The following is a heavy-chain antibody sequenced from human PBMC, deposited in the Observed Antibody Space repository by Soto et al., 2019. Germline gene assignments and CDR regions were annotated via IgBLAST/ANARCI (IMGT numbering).Heavy chain of an antibody. J-gene: IGHJ3*02. CDR2: IKQDGSEK. Sequence: GESLKISCAASGFTFSSYWMTWVRQAPGKGLEWVANIKQDGSEKYYVDSVKGRFTISRDNAKNSLYLQMNSLRVEDTALYYCATAEDWAPGRRIWGQGTMVTVSS. CDR1: GFTFSSYW. V-gene: IGHV3-7*01. CDR3: ATAEDWAPGRRI. D-gene: IGHD3-9*01.